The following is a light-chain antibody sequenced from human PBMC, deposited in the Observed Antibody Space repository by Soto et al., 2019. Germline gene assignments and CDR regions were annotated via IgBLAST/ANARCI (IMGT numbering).Light chain of an antibody. Sequence: QSVLTQPPLVSGASGQRVTISCTGSRSNIGAGFDVNWYQQLPGTAPKLLIFDNSDRPSGVPGRFSGSKSGTSASLAITGLQAEDEADYYCQSYDDSLSAVVFGGGTKLTVL. CDR1: RSNIGAGFD. J-gene: IGLJ2*01. CDR3: QSYDDSLSAVV. V-gene: IGLV1-40*01. CDR2: DNS.